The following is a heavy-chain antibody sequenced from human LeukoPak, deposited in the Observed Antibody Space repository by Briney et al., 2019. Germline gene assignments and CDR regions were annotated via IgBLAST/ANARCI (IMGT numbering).Heavy chain of an antibody. CDR1: GYTFTSYA. D-gene: IGHD3-10*01. Sequence: GASVKVSCKASGYTFTSYAMNWVRQAPGQGLEWMGWINTNTGNPTYAQGLTGRFVFSLDTSVSTAYLQISSLKAEDTAVYYCASGSYPQNFDYWGQGTLVTVSS. CDR3: ASGSYPQNFDY. J-gene: IGHJ4*02. V-gene: IGHV7-4-1*02. CDR2: INTNTGNP.